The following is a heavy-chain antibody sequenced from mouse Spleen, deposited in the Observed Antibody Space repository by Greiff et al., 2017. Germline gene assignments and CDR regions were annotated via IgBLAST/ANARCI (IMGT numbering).Heavy chain of an antibody. CDR2: INPSSGYT. CDR1: GYTFTSYT. V-gene: IGHV1-4*01. CDR3: ARGSSYGYFDV. J-gene: IGHJ1*01. Sequence: VMLVESGAELARPGASVKMSCKASGYTFTSYTMHWVKQRPGQGLEWIGYINPSSGYTNYNQKFKDKATLTADKSSSTAYMQLSSLTSEDSAVYYCARGSSYGYFDVWGAGTTVTVSS. D-gene: IGHD1-1*01.